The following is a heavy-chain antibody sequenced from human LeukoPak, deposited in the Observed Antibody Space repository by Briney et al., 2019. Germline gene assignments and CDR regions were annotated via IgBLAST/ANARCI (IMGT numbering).Heavy chain of an antibody. CDR3: ARENYNALDV. CDR1: GFTFSNAW. V-gene: IGHV3-11*04. J-gene: IGHJ6*02. Sequence: GGSLRLSCAASGFTFSNAWMSWVRQAPGKGLEWVAYISSTDGTTNYADSVKGRLTISRDNAKNTLYLQMNSLRAEDTAVYYCARENYNALDVWGQGTTVTVSS. CDR2: ISSTDGTT. D-gene: IGHD1-1*01.